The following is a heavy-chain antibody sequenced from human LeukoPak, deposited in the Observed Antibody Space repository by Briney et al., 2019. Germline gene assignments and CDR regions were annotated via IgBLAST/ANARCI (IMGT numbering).Heavy chain of an antibody. J-gene: IGHJ5*02. V-gene: IGHV4-34*01. D-gene: IGHD6-13*01. CDR2: INQSGTA. CDR1: IGSFSGYF. CDR3: ARARGQQVPIRHYFDP. Sequence: PSETLSLTCALPIGSFSGYFWSWIRHPPGKGLEWIREINQSGTANYTPSLKSRVTISEDTSKNQYSLKLTSMTAADTAVYYCARARGQQVPIRHYFDPWGQGTLVTVSS.